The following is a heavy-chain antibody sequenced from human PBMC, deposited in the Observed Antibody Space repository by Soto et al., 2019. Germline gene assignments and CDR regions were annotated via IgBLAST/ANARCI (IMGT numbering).Heavy chain of an antibody. V-gene: IGHV3-9*01. CDR1: GFTFDDYV. D-gene: IGHD6-13*01. CDR2: ISWNSGSI. CDR3: AKDIRDSSSWFYYYYYMDV. J-gene: IGHJ6*03. Sequence: EVQLVESGGGLVQPGRSLRLSCAASGFTFDDYVMHWVRQAPGKGLEWVSGISWNSGSIGYADSVKGRFTISRDNANNSLYLQMNSLRAEDTALYYCAKDIRDSSSWFYYYYYMDVWGKGTTVTVSS.